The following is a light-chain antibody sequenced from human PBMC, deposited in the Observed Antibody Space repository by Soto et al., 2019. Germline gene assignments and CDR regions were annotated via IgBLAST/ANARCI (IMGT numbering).Light chain of an antibody. CDR2: DTS. CDR1: QSVENY. J-gene: IGKJ4*01. V-gene: IGKV3-11*01. CDR3: HQRYIWPPLT. Sequence: DIVLTQSPATLSLSPGERATLSCRASQSVENYLAWFQQKRGKAPRLLIYDTSNRAAGIPDRFSGSGSGTDFTPTISSREPEDFSVYYCHQRYIWPPLTFGGGTKVEIK.